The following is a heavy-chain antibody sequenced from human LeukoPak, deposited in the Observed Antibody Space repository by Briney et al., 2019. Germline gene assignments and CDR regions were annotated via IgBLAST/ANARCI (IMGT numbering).Heavy chain of an antibody. CDR1: GFTFSSYW. D-gene: IGHD2-2*01. CDR3: AREHDLPGVPTAREDY. J-gene: IGHJ4*02. CDR2: IKQDGSEK. Sequence: PGGSLRLSCAASGFTFSSYWMSWVRQAPGKGPEWVANIKQDGSEKYYVDSVKGRFTISRDNAKNSLYLQMNSLRAEDTAVYYCAREHDLPGVPTAREDYWGQGTLVTVSS. V-gene: IGHV3-7*01.